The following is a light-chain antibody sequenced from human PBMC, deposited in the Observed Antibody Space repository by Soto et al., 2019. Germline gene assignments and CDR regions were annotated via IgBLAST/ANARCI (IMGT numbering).Light chain of an antibody. CDR3: SSYAGSNSFDVV. Sequence: QSALTQPPSASGSHGRSVTISCTGSSSEVGGYNYVSWYQQHPGKAPKLMIYEVSKRPSGVPDRFSGSKSGNTASLTVSGLQAEDEADYYCSSYAGSNSFDVVFGGGTKLTVL. V-gene: IGLV2-8*01. CDR2: EVS. J-gene: IGLJ2*01. CDR1: SSEVGGYNY.